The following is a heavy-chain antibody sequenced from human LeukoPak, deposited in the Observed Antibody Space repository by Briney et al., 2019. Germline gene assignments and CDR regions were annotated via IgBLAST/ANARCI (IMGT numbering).Heavy chain of an antibody. D-gene: IGHD2-2*02. CDR2: ISSSSSYI. CDR1: GFTFNDYT. Sequence: GGSLRLSCAASGFTFNDYTMNWVRQAPGKGLEWVSSISSSSSYIYYADSVKGRFTISRDNAKNSLYLQMNSLRAEDTAVYYCARGRIGGYCSSTSCYTGYYFDYWGQGTLVTVSS. J-gene: IGHJ4*02. CDR3: ARGRIGGYCSSTSCYTGYYFDY. V-gene: IGHV3-21*01.